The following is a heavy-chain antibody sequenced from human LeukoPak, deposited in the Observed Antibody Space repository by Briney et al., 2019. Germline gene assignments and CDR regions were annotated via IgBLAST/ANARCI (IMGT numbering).Heavy chain of an antibody. CDR1: GFTFSNYG. Sequence: GGSLRLSCAASGFTFSNYGMHWVRQAPGKGLEWVAFIQNDGSNKYYADSVKGRFTISRDNSKKTLYLQMNSLRPEDTAVYYCARDSTLDSGYDWDYYYYYGMDVWGQGTTVTVSS. D-gene: IGHD5-12*01. CDR3: ARDSTLDSGYDWDYYYYYGMDV. CDR2: IQNDGSNK. V-gene: IGHV3-30*02. J-gene: IGHJ6*02.